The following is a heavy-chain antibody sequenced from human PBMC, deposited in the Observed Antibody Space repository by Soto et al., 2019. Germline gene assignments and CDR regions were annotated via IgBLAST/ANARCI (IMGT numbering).Heavy chain of an antibody. CDR1: GGSIRSGTYY. J-gene: IGHJ5*02. D-gene: IGHD3-10*01. CDR3: ARGVVKRSRGVIWTKGWFDP. V-gene: IGHV4-31*03. Sequence: SETLSLTCTVSGGSIRSGTYYWSWIRQHPGKGLEWIGHIYYNGTTYYNPTLKSRVSISVDTSKNQFSLKLSSVTAADTAVYYCARGVVKRSRGVIWTKGWFDPWGQGTLVTVSS. CDR2: IYYNGTT.